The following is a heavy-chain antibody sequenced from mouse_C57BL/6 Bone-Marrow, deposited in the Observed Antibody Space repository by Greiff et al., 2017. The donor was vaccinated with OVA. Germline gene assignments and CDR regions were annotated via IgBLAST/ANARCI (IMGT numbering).Heavy chain of an antibody. D-gene: IGHD4-1*01. CDR3: ARDHNWDEGDYAMDY. CDR1: GFTFSDFY. Sequence: EVKVVESGGGLVQSGRSLRLSCATSGFTFSDFYMEWVRQAPGKGLEWIAASRNKANDYTTEYSASVKGRFIVSRDTSQSILYLQMNALRAEDTAIYYCARDHNWDEGDYAMDYWGQGTSVTVSS. J-gene: IGHJ4*01. CDR2: SRNKANDYTT. V-gene: IGHV7-1*01.